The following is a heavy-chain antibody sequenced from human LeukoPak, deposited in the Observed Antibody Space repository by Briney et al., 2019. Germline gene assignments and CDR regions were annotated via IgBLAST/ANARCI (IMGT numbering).Heavy chain of an antibody. J-gene: IGHJ6*03. D-gene: IGHD3-3*01. CDR2: IYHSGST. CDR3: ARGTYYDFWSGYYPSYYYMDV. CDR1: GGSISSHY. Sequence: SETLSLTCTVSGGSISSHYWSWIRQPPGKGLEWIGYIYHSGSTNYNPSLKSRVTISVDTSKNQFSLKLSSVTAADTAAYYCARGTYYDFWSGYYPSYYYMDVWGKGTTVTVSS. V-gene: IGHV4-59*11.